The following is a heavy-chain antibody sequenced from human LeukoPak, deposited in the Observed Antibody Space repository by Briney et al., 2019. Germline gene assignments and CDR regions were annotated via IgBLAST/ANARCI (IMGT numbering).Heavy chain of an antibody. Sequence: PGGSLRLSCAASGLTFSSYGMHWVRQAPDKGLEWVAFIRYDGGNKYYADSKKGRFTISRDNSKNTLYLQINSLRAEDTAVYYCAKDSRRYSNGWHFDYWGQGILVTVSS. CDR1: GLTFSSYG. J-gene: IGHJ4*02. D-gene: IGHD6-19*01. CDR2: IRYDGGNK. V-gene: IGHV3-30*02. CDR3: AKDSRRYSNGWHFDY.